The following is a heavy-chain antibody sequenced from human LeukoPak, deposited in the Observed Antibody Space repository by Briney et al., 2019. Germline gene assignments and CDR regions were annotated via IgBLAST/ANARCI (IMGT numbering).Heavy chain of an antibody. CDR3: ASVYKHGMDV. J-gene: IGHJ6*02. V-gene: IGHV1-46*01. Sequence: ASVKVSCTASGYTVTSYYMHWVRQAPGQGLEWMAILNPSGGSSNYAQKFQGRATLTRATSTGTVYMELSNLRSEDTAVYYCASVYKHGMDVWGQGTTFIVSS. CDR1: GYTVTSYY. CDR2: LNPSGGSS. D-gene: IGHD5-24*01.